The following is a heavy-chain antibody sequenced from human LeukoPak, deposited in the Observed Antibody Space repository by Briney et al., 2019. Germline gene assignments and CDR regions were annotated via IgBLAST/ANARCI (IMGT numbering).Heavy chain of an antibody. CDR3: ARSGYYYYFDY. Sequence: ASVKVSCEASGGTFSSYAINWVRQAPGQGLEWMGGIIPIFGTANYAQKFQGRVTITADESTSTAYMELSSLRSEDTAVYYCARSGYYYYFDYWGQGTLVTVSS. D-gene: IGHD3-22*01. CDR1: GGTFSSYA. CDR2: IIPIFGTA. V-gene: IGHV1-69*13. J-gene: IGHJ4*02.